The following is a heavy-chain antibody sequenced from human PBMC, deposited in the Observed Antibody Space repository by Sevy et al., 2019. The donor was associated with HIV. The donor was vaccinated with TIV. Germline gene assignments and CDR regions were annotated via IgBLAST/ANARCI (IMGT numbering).Heavy chain of an antibody. D-gene: IGHD6-19*01. V-gene: IGHV4-39*01. CDR2: IYYSGST. CDR3: ARRSWCSSGGLWFDS. J-gene: IGHJ5*01. CDR1: GGSISSTNYY. Sequence: SETLSLTCTVSGGSISSTNYYWGWIRQPPGKGLEWIGTIYYSGSTYYNPSLKSRVTISVDTSKNQFSLKLSSVTAADTAVYYCARRSWCSSGGLWFDSWGQGTLVTVSS.